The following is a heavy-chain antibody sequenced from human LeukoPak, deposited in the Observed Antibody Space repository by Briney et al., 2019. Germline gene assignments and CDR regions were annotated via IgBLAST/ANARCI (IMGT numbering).Heavy chain of an antibody. V-gene: IGHV4-34*01. Sequence: SETLSLTCAVYGGSFRGYYWSWIRQPPGKGLEWIGEINHSGSTNYNPSLKSRVTISVDTSKNQFSLKLSSVTAADTAVYYCARGRTDYYYYYMDVWGKGTTVTVSS. CDR2: INHSGST. CDR1: GGSFRGYY. J-gene: IGHJ6*03. CDR3: ARGRTDYYYYYMDV. D-gene: IGHD1-1*01.